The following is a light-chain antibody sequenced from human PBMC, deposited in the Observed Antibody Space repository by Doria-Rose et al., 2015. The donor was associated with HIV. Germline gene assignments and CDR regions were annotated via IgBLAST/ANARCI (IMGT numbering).Light chain of an antibody. Sequence: DIRMTQSPESLGMSLGERATLNCKSNQSLLYTSKNYLAWYQQKPGQPPNLLIYWASTRQSGVTARFSGSGSGTDFTLTISSLEAEDVAVYYCQQYYDTPSFGPGTTVDIK. J-gene: IGKJ3*01. V-gene: IGKV4-1*01. CDR3: QQYYDTPS. CDR1: QSLLYTSKNY. CDR2: WAS.